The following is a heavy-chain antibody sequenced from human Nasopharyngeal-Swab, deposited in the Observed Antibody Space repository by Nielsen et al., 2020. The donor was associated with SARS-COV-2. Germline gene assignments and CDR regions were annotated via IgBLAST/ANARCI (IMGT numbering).Heavy chain of an antibody. CDR1: GGSISSSSYY. J-gene: IGHJ6*03. Sequence: SETLSLTCTVSGGSISSSSYYWVWIRQPPGKGLEWIGSIYYSGSTHYNPSLKSRVTISVDTSKNQFSLKLSSVTAADTAVYYCATYGYGSYYYYYMDVWGKGTTVTVSS. CDR2: IYYSGST. D-gene: IGHD5-18*01. CDR3: ATYGYGSYYYYYMDV. V-gene: IGHV4-39*01.